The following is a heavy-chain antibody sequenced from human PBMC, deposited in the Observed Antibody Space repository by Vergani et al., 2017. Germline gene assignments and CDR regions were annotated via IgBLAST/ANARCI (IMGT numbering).Heavy chain of an antibody. J-gene: IGHJ4*02. CDR3: AKDRGSYDY. V-gene: IGHV3-30*18. Sequence: QVQLVESGAGVVQPGRSLRLSCASSGFPFSSYGMHWVRQAPGKGLEWVAVISYDGSNKYYADSVKGRFTISRDNSKNTLYLQMNSLRAEDTAVYYCAKDRGSYDYWGQGTLVTVAS. CDR2: ISYDGSNK. CDR1: GFPFSSYG. D-gene: IGHD1-26*01.